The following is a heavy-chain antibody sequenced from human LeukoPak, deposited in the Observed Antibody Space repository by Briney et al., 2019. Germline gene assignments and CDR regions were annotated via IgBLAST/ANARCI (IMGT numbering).Heavy chain of an antibody. D-gene: IGHD4-11*01. J-gene: IGHJ6*03. V-gene: IGHV3-20*04. CDR2: INWNGGST. Sequence: GGSLRLSCAASGFTFDDYGMSWVRQAPGKGLEWVSGINWNGGSTGYADSVKGRFTISRDNAKNSLYLQMNSLRAEDTALYYCAGAEYSKEDYYYYYMDVWGKGATVTVSS. CDR1: GFTFDDYG. CDR3: AGAEYSKEDYYYYYMDV.